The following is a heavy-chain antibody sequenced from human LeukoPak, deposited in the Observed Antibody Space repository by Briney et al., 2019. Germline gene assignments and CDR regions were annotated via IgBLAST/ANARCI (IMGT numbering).Heavy chain of an antibody. V-gene: IGHV3-33*01. CDR2: IWYDGSNK. D-gene: IGHD3-10*01. CDR1: GFTFSSYG. Sequence: GGSLRLSCAASGFTFSSYGMHWVRQAPGKGLEWVAVIWYDGSNKYYADSVKGRFTISRDNSKNTLYLQMNSLRAEDTAAYYCARARVLLWFGEFDYWGQGTLVTVSS. CDR3: ARARVLLWFGEFDY. J-gene: IGHJ4*02.